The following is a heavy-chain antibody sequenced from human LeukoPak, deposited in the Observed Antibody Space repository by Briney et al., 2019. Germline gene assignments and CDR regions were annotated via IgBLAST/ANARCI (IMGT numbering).Heavy chain of an antibody. CDR3: ARGPTTIFGAPYYFDY. Sequence: GGSLRLSCAASGFTFDDYAMHWVRQAPGKGLEWVSSISSGSSYIYYADSVKGRFTISRDNAKNPLYLQMNSLRAEDTAVYYCARGPTTIFGAPYYFDYWGQGTLVTVSS. CDR2: ISSGSSYI. D-gene: IGHD3-3*01. J-gene: IGHJ4*02. CDR1: GFTFDDYA. V-gene: IGHV3-21*01.